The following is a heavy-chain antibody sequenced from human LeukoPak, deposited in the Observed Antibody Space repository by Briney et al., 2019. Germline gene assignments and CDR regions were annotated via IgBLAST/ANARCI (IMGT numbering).Heavy chain of an antibody. J-gene: IGHJ1*01. CDR2: IRYDGSNK. CDR3: AKDKNYGDYAEYFQH. D-gene: IGHD4-17*01. CDR1: GFTFSSYG. Sequence: GGSLRLSCAASGFTFSSYGMHWVRQAPGKGLEWVAFIRYDGSNKYYADSVKGRFTISRDNSKNTLYLQMNSLRAEDTAVYYCAKDKNYGDYAEYFQHWGQGTLVTVPS. V-gene: IGHV3-30*02.